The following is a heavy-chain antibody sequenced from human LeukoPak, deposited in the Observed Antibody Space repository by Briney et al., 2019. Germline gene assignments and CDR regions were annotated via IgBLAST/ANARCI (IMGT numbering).Heavy chain of an antibody. CDR3: ARDCSKTSCYRA. V-gene: IGHV4-4*07. Sequence: PSETLSLTCTVSGGSMSSYSWSWIRQPAGKGLEWIGRIYNSGGTNYNPSLKSRVTMSVDTSKNQFSLKLNSATAADTAVYYCARDCSKTSCYRAWGQGTLVTVSS. D-gene: IGHD2-2*01. CDR1: GGSMSSYS. CDR2: IYNSGGT. J-gene: IGHJ5*02.